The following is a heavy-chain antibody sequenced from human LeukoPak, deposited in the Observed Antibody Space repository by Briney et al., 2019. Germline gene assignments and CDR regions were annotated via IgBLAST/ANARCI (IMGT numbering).Heavy chain of an antibody. CDR3: ARENGYRYDY. V-gene: IGHV4-59*01. J-gene: IGHJ4*02. Sequence: SETPSLTCTVSGASISSYYWSWIRQPPGKGLEWIGSIYYSGSTNYNPSLKSRVTISVDTSKNQFSLKLSSVTAADTALYYCARENGYRYDYWGQGTLVTVSS. CDR1: GASISSYY. CDR2: IYYSGST. D-gene: IGHD5-18*01.